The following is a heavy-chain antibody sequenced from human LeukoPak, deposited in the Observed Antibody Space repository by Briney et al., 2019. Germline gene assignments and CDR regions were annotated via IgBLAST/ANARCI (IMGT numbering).Heavy chain of an antibody. CDR1: GGSISSSSYY. D-gene: IGHD2-21*02. CDR3: ARALVVLTAIQNNSYYYGMDV. V-gene: IGHV4-39*07. Sequence: PSETLSLTCTVSGGSISSSSYYWGWIRQPPGKGLEWIGSIYYSGSTYYNPSLKSRVTISVDTSKNQLSLKLSSVTAADTAVYYCARALVVLTAIQNNSYYYGMDVWGQGTTVTVSS. J-gene: IGHJ6*02. CDR2: IYYSGST.